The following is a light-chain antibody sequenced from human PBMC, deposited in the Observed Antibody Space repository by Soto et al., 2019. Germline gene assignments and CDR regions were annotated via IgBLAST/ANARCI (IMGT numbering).Light chain of an antibody. V-gene: IGKV1-9*01. CDR3: QQLGT. CDR1: QDISNY. Sequence: DIRLTQSPSSLSASVGDRVTITCRASQDISNYLAWYQQIPGKAPKLLIYTASTLQSGVPSRFSGSGSGTDFTLTISSLQPDDFATYYCQQLGTFGQGTKVEIK. J-gene: IGKJ1*01. CDR2: TAS.